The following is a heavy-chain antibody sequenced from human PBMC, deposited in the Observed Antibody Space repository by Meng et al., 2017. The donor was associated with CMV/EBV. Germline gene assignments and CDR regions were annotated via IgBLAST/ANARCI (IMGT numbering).Heavy chain of an antibody. D-gene: IGHD2-2*01. J-gene: IGHJ6*02. Sequence: GESLKISCAASGFTFSSYWMSWVRQAPGKGLEWVANIKQDGSEKYYVDSVKGRFTISRDNAKNSLYLRMNSLRAEDTAVYYCAREVIVVVPVNYYYYYGMDVWGQGTTVTVSS. CDR2: IKQDGSEK. CDR1: GFTFSSYW. V-gene: IGHV3-7*01. CDR3: AREVIVVVPVNYYYYYGMDV.